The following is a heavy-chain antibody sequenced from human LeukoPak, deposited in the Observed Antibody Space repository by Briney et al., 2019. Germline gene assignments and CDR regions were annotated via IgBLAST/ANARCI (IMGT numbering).Heavy chain of an antibody. CDR2: IYSGGTT. J-gene: IGHJ3*02. Sequence: GSLRLSCAVSGFTVSGNYMSWVRQAPGKGLEWVSLIYSGGTTYYADSVKGRFTISRDNSKNTLYLQMNSLRAEDTAVYYCARDIDDSSGYYAAFDIWGQGTMVTVSS. CDR1: GFTVSGNY. D-gene: IGHD3-22*01. V-gene: IGHV3-53*01. CDR3: ARDIDDSSGYYAAFDI.